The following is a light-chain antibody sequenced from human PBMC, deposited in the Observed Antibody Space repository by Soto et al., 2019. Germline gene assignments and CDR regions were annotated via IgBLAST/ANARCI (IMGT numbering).Light chain of an antibody. J-gene: IGKJ1*01. CDR3: QKYNRYSKGT. CDR1: QSISSW. Sequence: DIQMTQSPSTLSASVGDRVTITCRASQSISSWLAWYQQKPGKAPKPLIYKASSLESGVPSRFSGSGSGQEFTLTISSMKPDDFAPYYCQKYNRYSKGTFGQGTKVEIK. CDR2: KAS. V-gene: IGKV1-5*03.